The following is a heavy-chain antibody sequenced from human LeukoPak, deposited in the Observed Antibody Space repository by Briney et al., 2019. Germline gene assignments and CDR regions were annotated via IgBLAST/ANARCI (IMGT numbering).Heavy chain of an antibody. D-gene: IGHD6-6*01. CDR3: ARDFGKTRLGIAARPKPPSYYYYYMDV. Sequence: GGSLRLSCAASGFTFSSYAMHWVRQAPGKGLEYVSAISSNGGSTYYANSVKGRFTISRDNSKNTLYLQMGSLRAEDMAVYYCARDFGKTRLGIAARPKPPSYYYYYMDVWGKGTTVTVSS. CDR2: ISSNGGST. CDR1: GFTFSSYA. J-gene: IGHJ6*03. V-gene: IGHV3-64*01.